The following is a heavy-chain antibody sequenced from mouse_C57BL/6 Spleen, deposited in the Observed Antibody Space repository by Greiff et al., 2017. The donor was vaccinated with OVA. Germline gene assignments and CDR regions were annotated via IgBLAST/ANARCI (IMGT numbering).Heavy chain of an antibody. CDR1: GYTFTSYW. CDR3: ARWYYGTTGFAY. D-gene: IGHD1-1*01. CDR2: IDPSDSYT. Sequence: QVQLQQPGAELVKPGASVKLSCKASGYTFTSYWMQWVKQRPGQGLAWIGEIDPSDSYTNYNQKFKGKATLTVDTSSSTAYMQLSSLTSEDSAVYYCARWYYGTTGFAYWGQGTLVTVSA. V-gene: IGHV1-50*01. J-gene: IGHJ3*01.